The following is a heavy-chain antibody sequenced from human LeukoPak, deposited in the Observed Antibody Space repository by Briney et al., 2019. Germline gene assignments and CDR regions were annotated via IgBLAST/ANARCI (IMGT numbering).Heavy chain of an antibody. V-gene: IGHV3-7*01. CDR1: GFTFSRFW. CDR3: IILTLVTAPRHYMDV. Sequence: PGGSLRPSCAASGFTFSRFWMTWVRQAPGKGLEWVANIHPHGSEEYYVDSVKGRFTISRDNAKNSLYLQMDSLRAEDTAVYYCIILTLVTAPRHYMDVWGKVTTVTVSS. J-gene: IGHJ6*03. D-gene: IGHD2-21*02. CDR2: IHPHGSEE.